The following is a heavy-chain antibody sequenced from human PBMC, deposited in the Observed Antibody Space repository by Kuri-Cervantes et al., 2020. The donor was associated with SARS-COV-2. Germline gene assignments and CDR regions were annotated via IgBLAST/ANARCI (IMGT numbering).Heavy chain of an antibody. CDR1: GFTFSSYD. V-gene: IGHV3-13*04. CDR2: IGTAGDT. Sequence: GGSLRLSCAASGFTFSSYDMHWVRQVTGKGLEWVSAIGTAGDTYYPGSVKGRFTISRENANNSLYLQMNSLRAGDTAAYYCVRSYDFYGMDVWGQGTTVTVSS. D-gene: IGHD3-3*01. J-gene: IGHJ6*02. CDR3: VRSYDFYGMDV.